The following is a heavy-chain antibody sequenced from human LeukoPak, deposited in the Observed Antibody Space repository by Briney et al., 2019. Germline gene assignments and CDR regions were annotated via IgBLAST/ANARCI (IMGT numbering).Heavy chain of an antibody. CDR3: ARGGYSGSYCDY. D-gene: IGHD1-26*01. Sequence: ASVKVSCKASGYTFTSYAMNWVRQAPGQGLEWMGWISAYNGNTNYAQKLQGRVTMTTDTSTSTAYMELRSLRSDDTAVYYCARGGYSGSYCDYWGQGTLVTVSS. CDR1: GYTFTSYA. J-gene: IGHJ4*02. CDR2: ISAYNGNT. V-gene: IGHV1-18*01.